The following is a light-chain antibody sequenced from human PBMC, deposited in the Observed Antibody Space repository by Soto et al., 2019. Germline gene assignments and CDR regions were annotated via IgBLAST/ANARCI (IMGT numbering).Light chain of an antibody. CDR2: GAS. CDR1: QSVTNSF. Sequence: EIVLAQSPGTLSLSPGEIATLSCRARQSVTNSFLAWYQQKPGQAPRLLIYGASRRATGIPDRFTDRGSGTDFTLTNSGLEREEFAVYYCQQYVSSHWAFGQGTKVEI. V-gene: IGKV3-20*01. J-gene: IGKJ1*01. CDR3: QQYVSSHWA.